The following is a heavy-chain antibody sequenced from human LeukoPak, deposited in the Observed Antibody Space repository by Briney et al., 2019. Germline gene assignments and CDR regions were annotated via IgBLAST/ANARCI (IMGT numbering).Heavy chain of an antibody. CDR3: ARGGSGSYYYYYYMDV. Sequence: GGSLRLSCAASGFTFSSYSMNWVRQAPGKGLEWVSGINWNGGSTGYADSVKGRFTISRDNAKNSLYLQMNSLRAEDTALYYCARGGSGSYYYYYYMDVWGKGTTVTVSS. D-gene: IGHD1-26*01. CDR1: GFTFSSYS. V-gene: IGHV3-20*04. CDR2: INWNGGST. J-gene: IGHJ6*03.